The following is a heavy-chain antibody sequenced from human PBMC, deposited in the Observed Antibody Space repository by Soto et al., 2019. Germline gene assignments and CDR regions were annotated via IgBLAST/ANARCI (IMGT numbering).Heavy chain of an antibody. CDR3: ITDNCSGGRCTGWDV. Sequence: EVQLVESGGGLVKAGGYLRLSCAAYRFTFSNAWMSWVRQAPGKGLEWVGRIKSKTDGGTTDYAAPVKGRFSISRADSKNTLFLQMDSLKTEDTAVFYCITDNCSGGRCTGWDVWGKGTTVTVSS. J-gene: IGHJ6*04. CDR2: IKSKTDGGTT. V-gene: IGHV3-15*01. D-gene: IGHD2-15*01. CDR1: RFTFSNAW.